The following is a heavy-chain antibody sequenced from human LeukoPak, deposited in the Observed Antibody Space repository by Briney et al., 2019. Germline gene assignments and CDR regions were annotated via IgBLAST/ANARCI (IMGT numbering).Heavy chain of an antibody. Sequence: GGSLRLSCAASGFPFSSHWLSWFRQSPGKGLEWVAPINQDGSEKYYVDSVKGRFTISRDNARNSQYLQMNSLRAEDTAVYYCASGGGWVFNNWGQGTLVTVSS. CDR3: ASGGGWVFNN. D-gene: IGHD6-19*01. CDR1: GFPFSSHW. J-gene: IGHJ4*02. CDR2: INQDGSEK. V-gene: IGHV3-7*01.